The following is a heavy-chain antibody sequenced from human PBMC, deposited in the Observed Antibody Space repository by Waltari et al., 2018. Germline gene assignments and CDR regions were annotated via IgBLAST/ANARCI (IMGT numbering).Heavy chain of an antibody. V-gene: IGHV4-34*02. D-gene: IGHD2-15*01. CDR1: GGSFSGYF. J-gene: IGHJ6*02. CDR3: VRLEDCTGPGGHCYSGDPFALDV. CDR2: INHPCYT. Sequence: HVQLQQWGAGLLQSSETLSLTCAVYGGSFSGYFWRSVHQPPWKGLEWSGEINHPCYTNHNPSRRSRVTMSADTSKSQFSLKLNAVTAADTDVYYCVRLEDCTGPGGHCYSGDPFALDVWGQGTTVTVSS.